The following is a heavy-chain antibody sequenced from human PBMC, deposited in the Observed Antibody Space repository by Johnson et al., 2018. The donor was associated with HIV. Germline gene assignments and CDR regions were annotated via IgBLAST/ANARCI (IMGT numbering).Heavy chain of an antibody. Sequence: VQLVESGGGLVQPGGSLRLSCAASGFTLSSYGMHWVRQAPGKGLEYVSAISSNGGSTYYANSVKGRFTISRDNSKNTRYLQMGSLRAEDMAVYYCARDVYDSSVGAFDIWGQGTMVTVSS. CDR2: ISSNGGST. CDR1: GFTLSSYG. V-gene: IGHV3-64*01. D-gene: IGHD3-22*01. CDR3: ARDVYDSSVGAFDI. J-gene: IGHJ3*02.